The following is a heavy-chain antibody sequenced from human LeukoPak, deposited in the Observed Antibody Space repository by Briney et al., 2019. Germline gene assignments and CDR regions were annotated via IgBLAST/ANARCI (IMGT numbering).Heavy chain of an antibody. CDR3: ARQSREGYNIFDY. CDR2: IYYSGNT. V-gene: IGHV4-59*08. J-gene: IGHJ4*02. D-gene: IGHD5-24*01. CDR1: GGSISSYY. Sequence: SETLSLTCTVSGGSISSYYWSWIRQPPGKGLEWIGYIYYSGNTNYNPSLKSRVTISIDTSKNQFSLKQTSVTAADTAVYYCARQSREGYNIFDYWGQGTLVTVSS.